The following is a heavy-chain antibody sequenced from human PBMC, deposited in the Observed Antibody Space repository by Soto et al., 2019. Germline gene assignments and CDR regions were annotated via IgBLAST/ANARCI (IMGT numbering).Heavy chain of an antibody. CDR2: ISYDGSNK. Sequence: GSLRLSCAASGFTFSSYAMHWVRQAPGKGLEWVAVISYDGSNKYYADSVKGRFTISRDNSKNTLYLQMNSLRAEDTAVYYCARDQVYLVHAYFDYWGQGTLVTVSS. CDR3: ARDQVYLVHAYFDY. V-gene: IGHV3-30-3*01. D-gene: IGHD3-16*02. J-gene: IGHJ4*02. CDR1: GFTFSSYA.